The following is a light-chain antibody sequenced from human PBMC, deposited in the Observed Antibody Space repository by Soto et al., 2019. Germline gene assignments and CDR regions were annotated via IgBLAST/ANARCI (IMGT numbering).Light chain of an antibody. CDR3: GSYTSSSSTLVV. Sequence: QSALTQPASVSGSPGPSITISCTGTSSDVGGYNYVSWYQQHPAKAPKLMIYDVSRRPSGVSNRFSGSKSGNTASLTISGLQAEDEADYYCGSYTSSSSTLVVFGGGTKLTVL. V-gene: IGLV2-14*03. CDR2: DVS. CDR1: SSDVGGYNY. J-gene: IGLJ2*01.